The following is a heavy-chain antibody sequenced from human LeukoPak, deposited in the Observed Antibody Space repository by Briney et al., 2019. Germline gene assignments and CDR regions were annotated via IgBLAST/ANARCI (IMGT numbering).Heavy chain of an antibody. D-gene: IGHD3-22*01. CDR3: TLYYYDSSTYGMDV. CDR2: IKSKTDGEAI. CDR1: GFTFSKAW. J-gene: IGHJ6*02. Sequence: GGSLRLSCEASGFTFSKAWMSWVRQAPGRGLEWVGRIKSKTDGEAIDYAGPVKGRFSISRDDSKSTLHLQMNSLKSEDTAVYYCTLYYYDSSTYGMDVWGQGTTVTVSS. V-gene: IGHV3-15*01.